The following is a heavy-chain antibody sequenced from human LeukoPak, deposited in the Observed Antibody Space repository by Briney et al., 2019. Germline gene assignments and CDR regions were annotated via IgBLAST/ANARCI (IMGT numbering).Heavy chain of an antibody. D-gene: IGHD1-26*01. CDR2: IYYSGST. Sequence: PSETLSLTCTVSGGSISSGDYYWSWIRQPPGKGLEWIGYIYYSGSTYYNPSLESRVTMSVDTSKNQFSLKLSSVTAADTAVYYCARGEGYFDYWGQGTLVTVSS. CDR3: ARGEGYFDY. CDR1: GGSISSGDYY. V-gene: IGHV4-30-4*08. J-gene: IGHJ4*02.